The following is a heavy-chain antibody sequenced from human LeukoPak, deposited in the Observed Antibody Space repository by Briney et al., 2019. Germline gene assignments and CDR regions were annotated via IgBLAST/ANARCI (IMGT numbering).Heavy chain of an antibody. CDR1: GLTFSDHY. V-gene: IGHV3-7*05. D-gene: IGHD3-10*01. CDR2: INQDGSEK. J-gene: IGHJ6*02. Sequence: GGSLRLSCAASGLTFSDHYMDWVRQAPGKGLEWVANINQDGSEKYYMDSVKGRITISRDNAKNSLYLQMNSLRPEATAVYFCARESRIVVRGLTYCCGMDVWGQGTTVTVSS. CDR3: ARESRIVVRGLTYCCGMDV.